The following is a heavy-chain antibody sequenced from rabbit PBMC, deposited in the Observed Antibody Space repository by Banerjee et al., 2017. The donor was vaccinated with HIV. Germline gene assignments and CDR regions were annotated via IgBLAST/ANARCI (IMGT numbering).Heavy chain of an antibody. CDR3: ARDLAGVIGWNFNL. D-gene: IGHD4-1*01. J-gene: IGHJ4*01. V-gene: IGHV1S45*01. Sequence: QEQLEESGGGLVQPGGSLKLSCKASGFDFSSYYMSWVRQAPGKGLEWIGYIDPVFGNTVYASWAKGRFTISKTSSTTVTLQMTSLTAADTATYFCARDLAGVIGWNFNLWGQGTLVTVS. CDR1: GFDFSSYYM. CDR2: IDPVFGNT.